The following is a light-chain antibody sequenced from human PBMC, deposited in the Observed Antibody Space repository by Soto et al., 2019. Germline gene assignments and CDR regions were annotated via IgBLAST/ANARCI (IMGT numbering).Light chain of an antibody. Sequence: DIQMTQSPSSLSASVGDRVTITCRASQSISSSLNWYQQKPGKAPKLLIYAASSLQSGVPSRFSGSGSGTEFTLTISSLQPEDFATYYCQQSYSTLLTFGGGTKVEIK. V-gene: IGKV1-39*01. J-gene: IGKJ4*01. CDR3: QQSYSTLLT. CDR1: QSISSS. CDR2: AAS.